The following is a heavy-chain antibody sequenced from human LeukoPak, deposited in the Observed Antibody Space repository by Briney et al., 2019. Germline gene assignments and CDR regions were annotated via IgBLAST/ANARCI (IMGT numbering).Heavy chain of an antibody. V-gene: IGHV3-74*01. Sequence: GGSLRLSCAAPGFTLSTYWMHWVRQAPGKGLVWVSRINSDGSTTSYADSVKGRFTIPRDNAKNTLYLQMNSLRAEDTAVYYCARDPNGIDYWGQGTPVTVSS. J-gene: IGHJ4*02. CDR1: GFTLSTYW. CDR3: ARDPNGIDY. CDR2: INSDGSTT. D-gene: IGHD7-27*01.